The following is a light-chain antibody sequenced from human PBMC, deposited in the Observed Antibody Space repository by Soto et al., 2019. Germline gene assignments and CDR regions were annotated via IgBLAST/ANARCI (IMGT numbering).Light chain of an antibody. Sequence: EIVMTQSPATLSVSPGERATLSCRASQSVSSNLAWYQQKPGQAPRLLIYGASTRATGIPARFSGSGSGTEFTLTISSLQSEDFAFYYCQQYNNWPPWTFCQGTKLEIK. CDR3: QQYNNWPPWT. CDR2: GAS. V-gene: IGKV3-15*01. J-gene: IGKJ1*01. CDR1: QSVSSN.